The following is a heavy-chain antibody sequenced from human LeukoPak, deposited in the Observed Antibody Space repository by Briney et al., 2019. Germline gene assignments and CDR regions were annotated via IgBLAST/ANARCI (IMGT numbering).Heavy chain of an antibody. D-gene: IGHD3-3*01. CDR1: GYTFTGYY. Sequence: ASVKVSCKASGYTFTGYYMHWVRQAPGQGLEWMGWINPNSGGTNYAQKFQGRVTMTRDTSISTAYIELSRLRSDDTAVYYCARGERYYDFWSGYLDYYYMDVWGKGTTVTVSS. J-gene: IGHJ6*03. CDR3: ARGERYYDFWSGYLDYYYMDV. CDR2: INPNSGGT. V-gene: IGHV1-2*02.